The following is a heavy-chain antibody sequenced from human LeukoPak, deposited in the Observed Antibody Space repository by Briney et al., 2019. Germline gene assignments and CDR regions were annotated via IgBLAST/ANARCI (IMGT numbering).Heavy chain of an antibody. J-gene: IGHJ4*02. V-gene: IGHV3-21*01. CDR2: ISSSSSYI. CDR1: GFSFSSYS. D-gene: IGHD6-19*01. Sequence: ASLRLSCAASGFSFSSYSMNWVRQAPGKGLEWVSSISSSSSYIYYADSVKGRFTISRDNAKNSLYLQMNSLRAEDTAVYYCARDHGRDAVDVRVDYWGQGTLVTVSS. CDR3: ARDHGRDAVDVRVDY.